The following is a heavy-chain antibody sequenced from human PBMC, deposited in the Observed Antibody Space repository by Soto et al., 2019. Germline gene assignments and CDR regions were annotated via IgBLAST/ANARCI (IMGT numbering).Heavy chain of an antibody. J-gene: IGHJ4*02. CDR2: INAGNGNT. V-gene: IGHV1-3*01. Sequence: QVQLVQSGAEVKKPGAAVKVSCKASGYTFTSYAMHWVRQAPGQRLEWMGWINAGNGNTKYSQKFQRRVTITRDTSASTAYMELSSLSSEDTAVYYCARGPGGPDGPGDYWGQGTLVTVSS. CDR1: GYTFTSYA. D-gene: IGHD2-15*01. CDR3: ARGPGGPDGPGDY.